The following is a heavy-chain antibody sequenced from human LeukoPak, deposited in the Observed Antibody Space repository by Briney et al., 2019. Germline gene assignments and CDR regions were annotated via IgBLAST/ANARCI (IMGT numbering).Heavy chain of an antibody. D-gene: IGHD3-10*01. CDR3: AGASRFGELLFSY. Sequence: PGGSLRLSCAASGFTVSSNYMSWVRQAPGKGLEWVSVIYSGGSTYYADSVKGRFTISRDNSKNTLYLQMNSLRAEDTAVYYCAGASRFGELLFSYWGQGTLVTVSS. CDR1: GFTVSSNY. V-gene: IGHV3-53*01. CDR2: IYSGGST. J-gene: IGHJ4*02.